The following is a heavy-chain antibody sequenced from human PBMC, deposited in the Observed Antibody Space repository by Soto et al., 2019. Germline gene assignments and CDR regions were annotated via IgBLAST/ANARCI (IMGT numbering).Heavy chain of an antibody. CDR2: ISWNSGSI. D-gene: IGHD3-22*01. CDR3: AKAASSYMIVVAYFDY. Sequence: GGSLRLSCAASGFTFDDYAMHWVRQAPGKGLEWVSGISWNSGSIGYADSVKGRFTISRDNAKNSLYLQMNSLRAEDTALYYCAKAASSYMIVVAYFDYWGQGTLVTVSS. J-gene: IGHJ4*02. CDR1: GFTFDDYA. V-gene: IGHV3-9*01.